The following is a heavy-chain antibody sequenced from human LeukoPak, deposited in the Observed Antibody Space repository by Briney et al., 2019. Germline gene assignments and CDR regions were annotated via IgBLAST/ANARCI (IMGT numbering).Heavy chain of an antibody. Sequence: GASVKVSCKASGYTFTNYGVNWVRQAPGEGLEWMGWINTNSGDPTYAQGSTGRFVFSLDTSVSTAYLQISSLRGEDTAVYYCARFRRHGYYDTFDIWGQGTMVTVS. CDR2: INTNSGDP. CDR3: ARFRRHGYYDTFDI. V-gene: IGHV7-4-1*02. D-gene: IGHD5-18*01. J-gene: IGHJ3*02. CDR1: GYTFTNYG.